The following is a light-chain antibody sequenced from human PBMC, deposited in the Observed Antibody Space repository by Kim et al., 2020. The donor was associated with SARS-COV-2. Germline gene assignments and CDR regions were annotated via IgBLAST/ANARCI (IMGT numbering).Light chain of an antibody. Sequence: ALGQTARISCGRNNSGRKNVHWYQQKTGQAPVLIIYRNSNRPSGIPERFSGSNSENTATLTISRAQAGDEADYYCQVWDSSTAVVFGGGTQLTVL. CDR1: NSGRKN. J-gene: IGLJ2*01. V-gene: IGLV3-9*01. CDR3: QVWDSSTAVV. CDR2: RNS.